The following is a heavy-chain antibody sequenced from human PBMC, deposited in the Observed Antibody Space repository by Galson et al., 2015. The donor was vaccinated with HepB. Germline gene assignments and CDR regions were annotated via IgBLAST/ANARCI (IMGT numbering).Heavy chain of an antibody. Sequence: SLRLSCAASGFTFSSYSMNWVRQAPGKGLEWVSSISSSSSYIYYADSVKGRFTISRDNAKNSLYLQMNSLRAEDTAVYYCARDGATMVRGYYYYGMDVWGQGTTVTVSS. CDR2: ISSSSSYI. D-gene: IGHD3-10*01. J-gene: IGHJ6*02. V-gene: IGHV3-21*01. CDR1: GFTFSSYS. CDR3: ARDGATMVRGYYYYGMDV.